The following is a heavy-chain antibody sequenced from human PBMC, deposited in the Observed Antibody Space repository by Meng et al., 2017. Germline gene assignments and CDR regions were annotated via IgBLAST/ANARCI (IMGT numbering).Heavy chain of an antibody. CDR2: IYYSGRT. CDR3: AREVYYGSGSRWFDP. V-gene: IGHV4-39*07. Sequence: WCPALLKPSETLSLTCNVYVGSISSSSDDWGWISQTPGKGLEWIGSIYYSGRTYYNPSLKSRVTISVDTSKNQFSLKLSSVTAADTAVYYCAREVYYGSGSRWFDPWGQGTLVTVSS. J-gene: IGHJ5*02. D-gene: IGHD3-10*01. CDR1: VGSISSSSDD.